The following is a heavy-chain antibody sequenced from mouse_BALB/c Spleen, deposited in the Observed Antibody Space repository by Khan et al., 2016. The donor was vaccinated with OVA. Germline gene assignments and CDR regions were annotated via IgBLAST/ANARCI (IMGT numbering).Heavy chain of an antibody. CDR2: IYPGSDNA. V-gene: IGHV1-77*01. J-gene: IGHJ2*01. D-gene: IGHD2-3*01. CDR1: GYTFTYYV. CDR3: ARGDGYYVYFDY. Sequence: QVQLKQSGPELVKPGASVKMSCKASGYTFTYYVITWVKQRTGQGLEWIGEIYPGSDNACYNERFKGKATLTADKSSNTTHMQLSSLTSEDSAVYFCARGDGYYVYFDYWGQGTTLTVSS.